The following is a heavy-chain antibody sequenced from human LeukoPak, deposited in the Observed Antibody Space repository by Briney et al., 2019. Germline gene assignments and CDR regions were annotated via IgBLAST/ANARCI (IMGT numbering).Heavy chain of an antibody. Sequence: ASVKVSCKASGYTFTGYYMHWVRQAPGQGLEWMGWINPNSGGTNYAQKFQGRVTMTRDTSISTAYMELSRLRSDDTALYYCARDPTLYCGGDCYYYYYGMDVWGQGTTVTVSS. J-gene: IGHJ6*02. V-gene: IGHV1-2*02. CDR3: ARDPTLYCGGDCYYYYYGMDV. D-gene: IGHD2-21*02. CDR2: INPNSGGT. CDR1: GYTFTGYY.